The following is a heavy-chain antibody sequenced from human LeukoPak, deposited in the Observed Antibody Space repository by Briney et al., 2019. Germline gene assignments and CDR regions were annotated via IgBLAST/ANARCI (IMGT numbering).Heavy chain of an antibody. CDR2: ISSSSSYI. D-gene: IGHD6-19*01. J-gene: IGHJ4*02. CDR3: TRDLNEAGPFDY. V-gene: IGHV3-21*01. CDR1: GFTFSSYS. Sequence: GGSLRLSCAAAGFTFSSYSMNWVRQAPGKGLEWVSSISSSSSYICYADSVKGRFTISRDNAKNSLYLQMNSLRAEDTAVYYCTRDLNEAGPFDYWGQGTLVTVSS.